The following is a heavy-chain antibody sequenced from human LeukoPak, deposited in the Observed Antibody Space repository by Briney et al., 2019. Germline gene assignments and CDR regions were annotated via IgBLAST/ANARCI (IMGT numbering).Heavy chain of an antibody. D-gene: IGHD1-7*01. Sequence: SETLSLTCSVSGGSISSYYWGWIRQPPGKGLEWIGSIYYSGSTYYNPSLKSRVTISVDTSKNQFSLKLSSVTAADTAVYYCARVRWFRGELQRIDYWGQGTLVTVSS. CDR3: ARVRWFRGELQRIDY. CDR1: GGSISSYY. CDR2: IYYSGST. J-gene: IGHJ4*02. V-gene: IGHV4-39*07.